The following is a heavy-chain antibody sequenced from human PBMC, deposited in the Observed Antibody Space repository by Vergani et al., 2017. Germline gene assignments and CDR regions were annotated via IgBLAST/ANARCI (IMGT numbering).Heavy chain of an antibody. CDR2: ISYDGSNK. J-gene: IGHJ4*02. Sequence: QVQLVESGGGVVQPGRSLRLSCTPSSFKLGDYGMHWVRQAPGKGLEWVAVISYDGSNKYYADSVKGRFTISRDNSKNTLYLQMNSLGTEDTAVYYCAGDCLPFATYVIHYYWGQGTLVTVSS. V-gene: IGHV3-30*19. CDR1: SFKLGDYG. CDR3: AGDCLPFATYVIHYY. D-gene: IGHD3-16*01.